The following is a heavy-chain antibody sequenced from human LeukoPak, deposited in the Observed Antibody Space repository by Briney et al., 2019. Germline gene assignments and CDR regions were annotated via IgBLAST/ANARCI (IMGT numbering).Heavy chain of an antibody. Sequence: GGSLRLSCAASGFTFDNYAIHWVRQAPGKGLEWVSLISGDGGCTYYADSMKGRFTISRDNSKNSLYLQMNSLRTGDTALYYCARDSQEFFQHWGQGTLVTVSS. J-gene: IGHJ1*01. CDR1: GFTFDNYA. CDR2: ISGDGGCT. V-gene: IGHV3-43*02. CDR3: ARDSQEFFQH.